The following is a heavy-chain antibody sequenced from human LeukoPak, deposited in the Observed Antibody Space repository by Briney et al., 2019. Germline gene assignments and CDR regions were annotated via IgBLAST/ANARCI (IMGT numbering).Heavy chain of an antibody. Sequence: ASVTVSCTASGYTFTTYAMNWVRQAPGQGLEWMGWINTNTGNPTYAQGFTGRFVFSLDTSVSTAYLQISSLKAEDTAVYYCARRRDTARFDYWGQGTLVTVFS. D-gene: IGHD5-18*01. CDR1: GYTFTTYA. J-gene: IGHJ4*02. V-gene: IGHV7-4-1*02. CDR3: ARRRDTARFDY. CDR2: INTNTGNP.